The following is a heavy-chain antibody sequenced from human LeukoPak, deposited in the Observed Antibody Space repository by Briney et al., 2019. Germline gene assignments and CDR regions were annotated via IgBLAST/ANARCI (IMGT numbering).Heavy chain of an antibody. CDR2: MWYDGSNK. J-gene: IGHJ5*02. V-gene: IGHV3-33*01. CDR1: GFTFSSYG. Sequence: GGSLRLSCAASGFTFSSYGMHWVRQAPGKGLEWVAVMWYDGSNKYYADSVKGRFTISRDNSKNTLYPQMNSLRAEDTAVYYCASLGMSGSQPRANWFDPWGQGTLVTVSS. CDR3: ASLGMSGSQPRANWFDP. D-gene: IGHD1-26*01.